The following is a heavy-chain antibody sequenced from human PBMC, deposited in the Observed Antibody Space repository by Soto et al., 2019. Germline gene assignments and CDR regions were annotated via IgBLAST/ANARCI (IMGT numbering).Heavy chain of an antibody. J-gene: IGHJ4*02. D-gene: IGHD1-26*01. CDR2: IYYSGST. V-gene: IGHV4-59*08. Sequence: PSETLSLTCTVSGGSISSYYWSWIRQPPGKGLEWIGYIYYSGSTNYNPPLKSRVTISVDTSNNQFSLKLSSVTAADTAVYYCARRWGAAFDYWGQGTLVTVSS. CDR3: ARRWGAAFDY. CDR1: GGSISSYY.